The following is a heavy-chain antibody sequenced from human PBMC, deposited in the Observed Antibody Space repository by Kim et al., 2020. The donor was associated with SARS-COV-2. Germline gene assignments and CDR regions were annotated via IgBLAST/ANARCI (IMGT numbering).Heavy chain of an antibody. CDR2: IYYSGST. CDR1: GGSISSYY. D-gene: IGHD3-10*01. Sequence: SETLSLTCTVSGGSISSYYRSWIRQPPGKGLEWIGYIYYSGSTNYNPSLKSRVTISVDTSKNQFSLKLSSVTAADTAVYYCARADSITMVRGVFDDAFDIWGQGTMVTVSS. CDR3: ARADSITMVRGVFDDAFDI. V-gene: IGHV4-59*01. J-gene: IGHJ3*02.